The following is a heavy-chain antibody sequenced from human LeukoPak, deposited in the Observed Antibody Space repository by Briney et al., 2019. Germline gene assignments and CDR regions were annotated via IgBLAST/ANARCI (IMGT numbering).Heavy chain of an antibody. CDR2: IYYSGST. Sequence: SETLSLTCTVSGGSISSSSYSWGWIRQPPGKGLEWIGSIYYSGSTYYNPSLKSRVTISVDTSKNQFSLKLSSATAADTAVYYCARHGSSYGYYYWGQGTLVTVSS. D-gene: IGHD5-18*01. J-gene: IGHJ4*02. V-gene: IGHV4-39*01. CDR1: GGSISSSSYS. CDR3: ARHGSSYGYYY.